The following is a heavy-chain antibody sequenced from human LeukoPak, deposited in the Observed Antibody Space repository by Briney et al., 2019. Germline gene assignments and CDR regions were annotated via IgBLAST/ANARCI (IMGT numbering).Heavy chain of an antibody. CDR1: GASISDSDFF. CDR3: ARVQKLLWFGELLDY. J-gene: IGHJ4*02. Sequence: SETLSLTCTVSGASISDSDFFWAWVRQPPGKGLEWIGNIYYSGTTYYNPSLKSRVSVSMDTSKKQFSLKLSSVTAADTAVYYCARVQKLLWFGELLDYWGQGTLVTVSS. CDR2: IYYSGTT. D-gene: IGHD3-10*01. V-gene: IGHV4-39*01.